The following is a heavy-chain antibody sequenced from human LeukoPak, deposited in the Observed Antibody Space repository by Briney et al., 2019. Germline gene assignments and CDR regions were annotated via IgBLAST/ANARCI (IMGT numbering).Heavy chain of an antibody. Sequence: PGGSLRLSCAASGFTFSSYGMHWVRQAPGKGLEWVAVISYDGSNKYYADSVKGRFTISRDNSKNTLYLQMERLRAEDTAVYYCAREVLLWFGGGLDPWGQGTLVTVSS. J-gene: IGHJ5*02. CDR3: AREVLLWFGGGLDP. V-gene: IGHV3-30*19. D-gene: IGHD3-10*01. CDR2: ISYDGSNK. CDR1: GFTFSSYG.